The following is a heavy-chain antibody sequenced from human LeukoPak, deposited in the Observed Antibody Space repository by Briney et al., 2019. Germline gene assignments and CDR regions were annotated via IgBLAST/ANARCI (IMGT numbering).Heavy chain of an antibody. D-gene: IGHD2-21*01. J-gene: IGHJ6*02. CDR1: GFTLDDYA. CDR3: VKDSVSPGYFGYGMDV. Sequence: PGRSLRLSCAASGFTLDDYAMHWVRQAPGKGLEWVSGISWNSGKIGYADSVKGRFTISRNNAKNSLYLQMNSLRDEDTALYYCVKDSVSPGYFGYGMDVWGQGTTVTVSS. CDR2: ISWNSGKI. V-gene: IGHV3-9*01.